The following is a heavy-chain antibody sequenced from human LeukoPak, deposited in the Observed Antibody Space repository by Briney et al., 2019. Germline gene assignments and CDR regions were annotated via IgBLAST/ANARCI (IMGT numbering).Heavy chain of an antibody. CDR1: GYSFTSYW. CDR3: ARQYNWNDEYDY. D-gene: IGHD1-1*01. V-gene: IGHV5-10-1*01. J-gene: IGHJ4*02. Sequence: GESLKISCKGSGYSFTSYWISWVRQLPGKGLEWMGRIDPSDSYTNYSPSFQGDVTISADKSISTAYLQWSSLKASDTAMYYCARQYNWNDEYDYWGQGTLVTVSS. CDR2: IDPSDSYT.